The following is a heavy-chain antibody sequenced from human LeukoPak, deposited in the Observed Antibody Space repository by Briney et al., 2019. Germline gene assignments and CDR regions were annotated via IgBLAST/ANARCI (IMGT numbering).Heavy chain of an antibody. Sequence: SLTLSCNASGGTFSSYAFSWVRQPPGQGLEWMGGINPIFGTANYAHKFQGRVTIIADESTSTAFMELSSLSSADTAVYYCARGDGYNPFDCWGQGTLVTVSS. CDR1: GGTFSSYA. CDR3: ARGDGYNPFDC. J-gene: IGHJ4*02. V-gene: IGHV1-69*01. D-gene: IGHD5-24*01. CDR2: INPIFGTA.